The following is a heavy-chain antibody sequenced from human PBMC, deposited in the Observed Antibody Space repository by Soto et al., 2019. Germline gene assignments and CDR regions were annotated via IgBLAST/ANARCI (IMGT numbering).Heavy chain of an antibody. D-gene: IGHD6-13*01. V-gene: IGHV1-69*01. CDR1: GYTFTGYY. CDR2: IIPIFGTA. J-gene: IGHJ6*02. CDR3: AREGGIAALDYYSYGMDV. Sequence: SVKVSFKASGYTFTGYYIHWVRQAPGQGLEWMGGIIPIFGTANFAQKFQGRVTINADDYTSTAYMDIRSMRSEATAVYYCAREGGIAALDYYSYGMDVWGQGTTVTVSS.